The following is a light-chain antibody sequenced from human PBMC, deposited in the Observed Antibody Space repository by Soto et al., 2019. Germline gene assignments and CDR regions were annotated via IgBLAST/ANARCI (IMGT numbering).Light chain of an antibody. CDR2: AAS. J-gene: IGKJ4*01. CDR3: QQLNSYPLT. CDR1: QGIASY. Sequence: QLTQSPSSLSASVGDRVTINCRASQGIASYLAWYQQKPGQAPNLLIYAASTLQSGVPSRFSGSGSGTDFTLTISSLQPEDFATYYCQQLNSYPLTFGGGTKVDI. V-gene: IGKV1-9*01.